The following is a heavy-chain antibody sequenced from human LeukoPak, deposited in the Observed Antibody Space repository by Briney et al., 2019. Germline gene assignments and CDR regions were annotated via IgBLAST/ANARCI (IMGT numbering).Heavy chain of an antibody. Sequence: ASVKVSCKASGSTFTSFALSWVRQAPGQGLEWMGWISPYNGNAKYAQNLQGRVTMTADTSTRTVYMELRSLRSDDTAVYYCARHPRIVWFGGLSPASYSYNYMDVWGKGTTVTVSS. V-gene: IGHV1-18*01. CDR1: GSTFTSFA. J-gene: IGHJ6*03. D-gene: IGHD3-10*01. CDR2: ISPYNGNA. CDR3: ARHPRIVWFGGLSPASYSYNYMDV.